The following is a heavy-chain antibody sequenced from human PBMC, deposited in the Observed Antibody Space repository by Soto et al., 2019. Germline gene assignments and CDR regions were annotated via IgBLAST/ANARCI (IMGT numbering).Heavy chain of an antibody. V-gene: IGHV5-51*01. CDR3: ARHGKFSAMTNFFDS. CDR2: IYPGDSDT. Sequence: LKISCKGSGYSFTSYWIGWVRQMPGKGLEWMGIIYPGDSDTRYSPSFQGQVTISADRSISTAYLQWSSLSASDTAMYYCARHGKFSAMTNFFDSWGQGTPVTVSS. J-gene: IGHJ4*02. CDR1: GYSFTSYW. D-gene: IGHD1-1*01.